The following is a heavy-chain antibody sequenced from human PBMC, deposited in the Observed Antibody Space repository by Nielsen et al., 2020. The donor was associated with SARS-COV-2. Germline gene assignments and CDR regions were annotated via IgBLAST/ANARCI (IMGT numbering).Heavy chain of an antibody. Sequence: GGSLRLSCAASGFTFDDYGMSWVRQAPGKGLEWVSGINWNGGSTGYADSVKGRFTISRDNSKNTLYLQMTSLRVEDTAVYYCAREGPDFDSSYFDYWGQGALVIVSS. CDR2: INWNGGST. V-gene: IGHV3-20*04. CDR3: AREGPDFDSSYFDY. J-gene: IGHJ4*02. CDR1: GFTFDDYG. D-gene: IGHD6-6*01.